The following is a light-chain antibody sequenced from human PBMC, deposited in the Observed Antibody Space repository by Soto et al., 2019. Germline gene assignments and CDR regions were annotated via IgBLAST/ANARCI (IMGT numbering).Light chain of an antibody. CDR1: ESVRSR. CDR3: QQRTNWACT. CDR2: DAS. J-gene: IGKJ3*01. V-gene: IGKV3-11*01. Sequence: EIVLTQSPAILSLSPGERATLSCRASESVRSRLAWYQQKPGQPPRLLIFDASSRATDIPARFSGSGSGTDFTLTTISLDPEAFAVYYCQQRTNWACTFGPGTRVDIK.